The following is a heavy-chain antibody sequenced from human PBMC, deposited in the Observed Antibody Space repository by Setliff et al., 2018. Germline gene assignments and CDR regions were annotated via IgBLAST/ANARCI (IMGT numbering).Heavy chain of an antibody. CDR1: GFTVSSNY. D-gene: IGHD2-2*03. CDR2: TYSGGST. Sequence: ETLSLTCTVSGFTVSSNYMSWVRQAPGKGLEWVSVTYSGGSTYYADSVKGRFTISRDNSKNTLYLQMNSLRAEDTAVYYCARDDRGYCSSTSCYYAFDIWGQGTMVTVSS. CDR3: ARDDRGYCSSTSCYYAFDI. V-gene: IGHV3-66*02. J-gene: IGHJ3*02.